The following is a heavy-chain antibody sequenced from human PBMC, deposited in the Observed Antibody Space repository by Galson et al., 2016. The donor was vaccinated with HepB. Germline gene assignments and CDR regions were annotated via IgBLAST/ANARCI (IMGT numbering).Heavy chain of an antibody. CDR3: AKDLMVAYSSGWIGNYYYGLDV. CDR2: ISYDGINK. D-gene: IGHD6-19*01. Sequence: SLRLSCAASGFTLSDYGMHWVRQAPGKGLEWVAFISYDGINKYYADSVKGRFTISRDNSYLQMNSLRAEDTAVYYCAKDLMVAYSSGWIGNYYYGLDVWGQGTTVTVSS. CDR1: GFTLSDYG. J-gene: IGHJ6*02. V-gene: IGHV3-30*18.